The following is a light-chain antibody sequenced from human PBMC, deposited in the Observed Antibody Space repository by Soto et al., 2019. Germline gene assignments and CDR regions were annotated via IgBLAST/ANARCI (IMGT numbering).Light chain of an antibody. CDR3: SSSSSTLGV. V-gene: IGLV2-14*01. CDR2: EVF. J-gene: IGLJ3*02. CDR1: SSDVGEENY. Sequence: QSALTQPPSASGSPGQSVTITCSGTSSDVGEENYVSWYQQHPGKAPKLMIYEVFYRPSGVSNRFSGSKSGNTASLTISGLQAEDEADYYCSSSSSTLGVFGGGTKLTVL.